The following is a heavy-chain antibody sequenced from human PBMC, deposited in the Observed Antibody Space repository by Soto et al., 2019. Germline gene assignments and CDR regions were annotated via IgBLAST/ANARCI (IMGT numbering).Heavy chain of an antibody. CDR2: INTDGSNT. V-gene: IGHV3-74*01. CDR1: GFTFSSYE. Sequence: PGGSLRLSCAASGFTFSSYEMHWVRQAPGKGLVWVSRINTDGSNTDYADSVKGRFTVSRDNPKNTLYLQMNSLRAEDTAVYYCARDTDGLHYWGQGTLVTVSS. J-gene: IGHJ4*02. CDR3: ARDTDGLHY.